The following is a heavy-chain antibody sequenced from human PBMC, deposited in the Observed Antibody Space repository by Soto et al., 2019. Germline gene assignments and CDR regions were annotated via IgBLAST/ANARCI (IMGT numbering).Heavy chain of an antibody. CDR3: AENADFWSWGMDV. V-gene: IGHV3-7*03. CDR2: IKQDGSEK. J-gene: IGHJ6*02. Sequence: PGGSLRLSFAASGFTFSSYWMSWVRQAPGKGLEWVANIKQDGSEKYYVDSVKGRFTISRDNAKNSLYLQVNSLRAEDTAVYYCAENADFWSWGMDVGGQGTTVTVSS. D-gene: IGHD3-3*01. CDR1: GFTFSSYW.